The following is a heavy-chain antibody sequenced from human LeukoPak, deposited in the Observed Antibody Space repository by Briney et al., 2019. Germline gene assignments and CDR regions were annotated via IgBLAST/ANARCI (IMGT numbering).Heavy chain of an antibody. D-gene: IGHD3-22*01. CDR3: AKTNTLITMIVVAITGWFDP. CDR1: GFTVSSNY. J-gene: IGHJ5*02. CDR2: IYSGGST. V-gene: IGHV3-53*01. Sequence: GGSLRLSCAASGFTVSSNYMSWVRQAPGKGLEWVSVIYSGGSTYYADSVKGRFTISRDNSKNTLYLQMNSLRAEDTAVYYCAKTNTLITMIVVAITGWFDPWGQGTLVTVSS.